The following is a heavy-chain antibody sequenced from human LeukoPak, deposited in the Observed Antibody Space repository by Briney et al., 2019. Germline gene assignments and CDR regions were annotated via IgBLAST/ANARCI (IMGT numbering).Heavy chain of an antibody. J-gene: IGHJ4*02. CDR3: ANSRYDSSGYYGIIGY. Sequence: GGSLRLSCAASGFSFSSYGMSWVRQAPGKGLEWVSTISGSGSNTYYADSVRGRFTISRDNSKNTLYLHMNSLRAEDTAVYYCANSRYDSSGYYGIIGYWGQGTLVTVSS. D-gene: IGHD3-22*01. CDR1: GFSFSSYG. V-gene: IGHV3-23*01. CDR2: ISGSGSNT.